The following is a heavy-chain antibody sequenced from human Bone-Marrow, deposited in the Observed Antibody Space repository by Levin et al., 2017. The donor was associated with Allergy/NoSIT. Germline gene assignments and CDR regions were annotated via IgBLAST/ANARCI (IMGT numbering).Heavy chain of an antibody. V-gene: IGHV4-31*03. Sequence: SSETLSLTCTVSSGSISSGGYYWSWIRQHPGKGLEWIGYIYYSGTTYYNPSLKSRVTISLDTSKNQFSLKLSSVTAADTAVYYCAREDRIQLYAFDIWGQGTTVTVSS. CDR1: SGSISSGGYY. CDR3: AREDRIQLYAFDI. CDR2: IYYSGTT. J-gene: IGHJ3*02. D-gene: IGHD5-18*01.